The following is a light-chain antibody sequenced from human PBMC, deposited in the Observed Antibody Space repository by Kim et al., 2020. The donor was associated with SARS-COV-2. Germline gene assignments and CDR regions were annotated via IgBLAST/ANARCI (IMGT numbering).Light chain of an antibody. V-gene: IGKV3-15*01. CDR2: GAS. CDR3: QQYNDWPLYT. Sequence: VSPGERATRSCRASQSIANNLAWYQQKPGQAPRLLIYGASTRASGTPTRFSGSGSGTEFTLTITSLQSEDFAVFYCQQYNDWPLYTFGQGTKLEI. CDR1: QSIANN. J-gene: IGKJ2*01.